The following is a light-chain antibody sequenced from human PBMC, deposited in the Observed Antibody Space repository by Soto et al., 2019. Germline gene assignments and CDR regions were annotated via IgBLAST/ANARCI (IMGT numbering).Light chain of an antibody. J-gene: IGLJ1*01. CDR3: CSYAGSGTDNYV. CDR1: SSDIGTYNL. V-gene: IGLV2-23*01. CDR2: EGI. Sequence: QSALTQPPSVSGSPGQSITISCTGTSSDIGTYNLVSWYQHYPGKAPKLMIYEGIKRPSGVSNRFSGSKSGNTAFLTISGLQAEDEADYYCCSYAGSGTDNYVFGSGTKLTVL.